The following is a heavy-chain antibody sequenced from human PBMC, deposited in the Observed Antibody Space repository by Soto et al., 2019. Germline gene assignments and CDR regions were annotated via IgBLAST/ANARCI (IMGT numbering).Heavy chain of an antibody. Sequence: SETVSRTCAVSGGSISSSNWWSWVRQPPWKGLEWIGEIYHSGITNYNPSLKSRVTISVDKSKNQFSLKLSSVTAADTAVYYCARDFGYSYGYGMAFWGQGTTVTLSS. D-gene: IGHD5-18*01. J-gene: IGHJ6*02. CDR3: ARDFGYSYGYGMAF. CDR2: IYHSGIT. V-gene: IGHV4-4*02. CDR1: GGSISSSNW.